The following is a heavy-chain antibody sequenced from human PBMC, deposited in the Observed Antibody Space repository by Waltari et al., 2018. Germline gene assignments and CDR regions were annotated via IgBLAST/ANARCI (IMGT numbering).Heavy chain of an antibody. V-gene: IGHV1-2*07. Sequence: QVQLVQSGAEVKKPGASVKVSCKASGYSFTVYNIHWVRQAPGQGLEWMGWNNTNGGGTNYAHRVQGSVTMTRDTSISTAYMELSRLTSDDTAVYYCARDVPPAPVWGALDLWGQGTMVTVSS. CDR2: NNTNGGGT. J-gene: IGHJ3*01. CDR3: ARDVPPAPVWGALDL. CDR1: GYSFTVYN. D-gene: IGHD2-2*01.